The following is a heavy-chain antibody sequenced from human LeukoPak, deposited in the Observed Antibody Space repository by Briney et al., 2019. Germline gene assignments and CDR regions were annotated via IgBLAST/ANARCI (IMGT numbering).Heavy chain of an antibody. D-gene: IGHD4-17*01. Sequence: GGSLRLSCAASGFTFSSYEMNWVRQAPGKGLEWVSYISSSGSTIYYADSVKGRFTISRDNAKNSPYLQMNSLRAEDTAVYYCARVDGDYSEYWGQGTLVTVSS. CDR3: ARVDGDYSEY. CDR1: GFTFSSYE. J-gene: IGHJ4*02. CDR2: ISSSGSTI. V-gene: IGHV3-48*03.